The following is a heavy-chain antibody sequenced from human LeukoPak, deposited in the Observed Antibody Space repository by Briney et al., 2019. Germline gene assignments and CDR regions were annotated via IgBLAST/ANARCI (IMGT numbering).Heavy chain of an antibody. Sequence: GGSLRLSCAASGLMFRNAWMTWVRQTSGKGLEWIGRVKSATDGGTTDYAGPVKGRFTISRDDSKNTVFLQMSSLKTEDAAVYYCIASAYYDILTGYSTFDYWGRGTLVTVSS. CDR3: IASAYYDILTGYSTFDY. J-gene: IGHJ4*02. CDR1: GLMFRNAW. CDR2: VKSATDGGTT. D-gene: IGHD3-9*01. V-gene: IGHV3-15*01.